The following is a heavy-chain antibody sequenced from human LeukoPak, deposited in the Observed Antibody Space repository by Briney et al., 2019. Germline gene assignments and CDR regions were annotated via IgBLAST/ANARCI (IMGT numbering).Heavy chain of an antibody. V-gene: IGHV4-34*01. J-gene: IGHJ6*03. CDR2: INHSGST. D-gene: IGHD6-13*01. Sequence: SETLSLTCAVYGGSFSGYYWSWIRQPPGKGLEWIGEINHSGSTNYNPSLKSRVTISVDTSKNQSSLKLSSVTAADTAVYYCASSSSRRYYYYYYYMDVWGKGTTVTVSS. CDR3: ASSSSRRYYYYYYYMDV. CDR1: GGSFSGYY.